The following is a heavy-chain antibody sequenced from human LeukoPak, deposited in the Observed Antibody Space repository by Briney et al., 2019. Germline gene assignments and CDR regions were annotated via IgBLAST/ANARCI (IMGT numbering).Heavy chain of an antibody. Sequence: PSDTLSLTCSVSGGSMSSYYWSWIRQPPGKGLEWIAYIYYSGATNYSPSLKSRVTISVDRSKNQFSLKLNSVTAADTAVYYCARHGAWAPFDYWGQGTLVTVSS. CDR2: IYYSGAT. D-gene: IGHD1-26*01. J-gene: IGHJ4*02. CDR1: GGSMSSYY. CDR3: ARHGAWAPFDY. V-gene: IGHV4-59*08.